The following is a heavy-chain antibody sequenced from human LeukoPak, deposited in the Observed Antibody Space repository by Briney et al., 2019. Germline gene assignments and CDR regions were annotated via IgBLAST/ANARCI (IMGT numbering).Heavy chain of an antibody. J-gene: IGHJ4*02. V-gene: IGHV3-49*03. D-gene: IGHD2-21*01. CDR2: IRSKSSGGTT. CDR1: GFTFGDYI. Sequence: QTGGSLRLSCTASGFTFGDYIMSWFRQAPGKGLERVGFIRSKSSGGTTEYAASVKGRFTISRDDSKSIAYLQMNSLKTEDTAVYYCTVISGDYWGQGTLVTVSS. CDR3: TVISGDY.